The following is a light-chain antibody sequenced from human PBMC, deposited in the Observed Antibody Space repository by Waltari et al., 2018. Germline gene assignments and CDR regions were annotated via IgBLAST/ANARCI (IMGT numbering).Light chain of an antibody. CDR1: SSNIGRNT. J-gene: IGLJ2*01. CDR2: SNK. V-gene: IGLV1-44*01. CDR3: AAWDDSLNVVL. Sequence: QSVLTQPPSASGTPGQRITISCSGSSSNIGRNTVNWYQQLPGAAPKLLIYSNKQRPSGVPDRFSGSKSVTSASLAVSGLQSEDEADYYCAAWDDSLNVVLFGGGTKLTVL.